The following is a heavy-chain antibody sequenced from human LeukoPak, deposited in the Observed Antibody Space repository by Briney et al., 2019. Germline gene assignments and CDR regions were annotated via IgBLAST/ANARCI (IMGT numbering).Heavy chain of an antibody. J-gene: IGHJ5*02. V-gene: IGHV4-59*01. D-gene: IGHD2-15*01. CDR1: GGSISSYY. Sequence: KPSETLSLTCTVSGGSISSYYWSWIRQPPGKGLEWIGYIYYSGSTNYNPSLKSRVTISVDTSKNQFSLKLGSVTAADTAVYYCARLAVATTSWFDPWGQGTLVTVSS. CDR2: IYYSGST. CDR3: ARLAVATTSWFDP.